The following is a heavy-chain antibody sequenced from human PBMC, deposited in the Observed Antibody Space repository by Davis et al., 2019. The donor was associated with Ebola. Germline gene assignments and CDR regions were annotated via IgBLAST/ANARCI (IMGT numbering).Heavy chain of an antibody. J-gene: IGHJ6*02. Sequence: GGSLRLSCKGSGYSFTSYWIGWVRQMPGKGLEWMGIIYPGDSDTRYSPSFQGQVTISADKSISTAYLQWSSLKASDTAMYYCARLRIAVAGFVDYYYGMDVWGQGTTVTVSS. CDR2: IYPGDSDT. D-gene: IGHD6-19*01. CDR3: ARLRIAVAGFVDYYYGMDV. V-gene: IGHV5-51*01. CDR1: GYSFTSYW.